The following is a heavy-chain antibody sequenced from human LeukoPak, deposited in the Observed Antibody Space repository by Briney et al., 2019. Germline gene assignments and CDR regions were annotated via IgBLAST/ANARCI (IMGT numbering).Heavy chain of an antibody. CDR1: GGTFSSYA. CDR2: IIPIFGTA. Sequence: ASVKVSCKASGGTFSSYAISWVQQAPGQGLEWMGRIIPIFGTANYAQKFQGRVTITTDESTSTAYMELSSLRSEDTAVYYCARAAPHYYFGYWGQGTLVTVSS. CDR3: ARAAPHYYFGY. V-gene: IGHV1-69*05. J-gene: IGHJ4*02.